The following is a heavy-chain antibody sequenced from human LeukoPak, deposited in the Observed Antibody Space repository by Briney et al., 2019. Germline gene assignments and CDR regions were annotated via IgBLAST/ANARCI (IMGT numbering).Heavy chain of an antibody. Sequence: GGSLRLSCAASGFTFSSYAMSWVRQAPGKGLEWVSAISGSGGSTYYADSVKGRFTISRDNSKNTLYLQMNSLRAEDTAVYYCAKDIVVVGAATNSADAFDIWGQGTMVTASS. CDR1: GFTFSSYA. CDR2: ISGSGGST. D-gene: IGHD2-15*01. V-gene: IGHV3-23*01. CDR3: AKDIVVVGAATNSADAFDI. J-gene: IGHJ3*02.